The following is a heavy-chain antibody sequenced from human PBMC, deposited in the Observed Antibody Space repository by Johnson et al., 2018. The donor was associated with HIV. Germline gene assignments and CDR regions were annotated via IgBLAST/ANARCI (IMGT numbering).Heavy chain of an antibody. V-gene: IGHV3-66*02. CDR3: AKEPRPAFDI. Sequence: EVQLVESGGGWVQPGGSLRLSCEASGFTVGSNSMSWVRQAPGKGLEWVSVIQSGENTLYADSVKGRFTISRDNSKNTLYLQMNSLRAEDTAVYYCAKEPRPAFDIWGQGTMVTVSS. J-gene: IGHJ3*02. CDR1: GFTVGSNS. D-gene: IGHD1-14*01. CDR2: IQSGENT.